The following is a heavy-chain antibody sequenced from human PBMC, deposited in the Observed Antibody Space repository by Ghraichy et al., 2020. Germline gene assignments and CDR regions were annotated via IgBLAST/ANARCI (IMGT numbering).Heavy chain of an antibody. Sequence: SEPLSLTCTVSGGSISGYYWSWIRQPPGKGLEWIGYVTYSGSTTYNPSLQSRVTISVDTSKNQFSLKLSSVTAADTAVYFCAKHAAAYSFDYWGQGTLVTVSS. J-gene: IGHJ4*02. V-gene: IGHV4-59*08. CDR1: GGSISGYY. D-gene: IGHD2-15*01. CDR2: VTYSGST. CDR3: AKHAAAYSFDY.